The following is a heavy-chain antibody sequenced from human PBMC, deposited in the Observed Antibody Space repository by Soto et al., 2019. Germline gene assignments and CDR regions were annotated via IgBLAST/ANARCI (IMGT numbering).Heavy chain of an antibody. CDR1: GDSISNLYYF. D-gene: IGHD7-27*01. J-gene: IGHJ5*01. V-gene: IGHV4-30-4*01. CDR3: ARGRYCLTGRCFPNWFNS. CDR2: IYKSATT. Sequence: SETLSLTCSVSGDSISNLYYFWAWIRQPPGQALEYIGYIYKSATTYYNPSFESRVAISVDTSKSHFSLNVTSVTAADTAVYFCARGRYCLTGRCFPNWFNSWGQGALVTVSS.